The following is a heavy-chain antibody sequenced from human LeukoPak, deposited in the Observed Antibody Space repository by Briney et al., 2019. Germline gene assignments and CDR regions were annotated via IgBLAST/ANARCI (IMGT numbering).Heavy chain of an antibody. Sequence: PGGSLRLSCAASGFTFSSYSMNWDRQAPGKGLEWVSSISSSSSYIYYADSVKGRFTISRDNAKNSLYLQMNSLRAEDTAVYYCASDYDLAPTDYWGQGTLVTVSS. D-gene: IGHD3-3*01. CDR2: ISSSSSYI. J-gene: IGHJ4*02. V-gene: IGHV3-21*01. CDR3: ASDYDLAPTDY. CDR1: GFTFSSYS.